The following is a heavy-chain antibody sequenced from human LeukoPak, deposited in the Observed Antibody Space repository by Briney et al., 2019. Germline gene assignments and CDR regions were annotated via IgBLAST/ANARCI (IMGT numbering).Heavy chain of an antibody. CDR2: TRNKANSYTT. CDR3: TTFIVAVVAATDY. Sequence: GGSLRLSCAASGFTFSDHYMDWVRQAPGKGLEWVGRTRNKANSYTTEYAASVKGRFTISRDDSKNSLYLQMNSLKTEDTAVYYCTTFIVAVVAATDYWGQGTLVTVSS. J-gene: IGHJ4*02. D-gene: IGHD2-15*01. V-gene: IGHV3-72*01. CDR1: GFTFSDHY.